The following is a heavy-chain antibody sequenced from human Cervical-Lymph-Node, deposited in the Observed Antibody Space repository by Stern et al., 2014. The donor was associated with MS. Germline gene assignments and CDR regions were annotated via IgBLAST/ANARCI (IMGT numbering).Heavy chain of an antibody. CDR2: IYPADSDT. D-gene: IGHD3-22*01. Sequence: VQLGQSGAEVKKPGESLKISCKTSGYSFSHFWIGWVRQMPGKGLEWVGIIYPADSDTTYSPSFQGQVTISADVSISTAYLQWSSLKASDTAMYYCVRRRDSDSYDTFDIWGQGTMLTVS. CDR1: GYSFSHFW. J-gene: IGHJ3*02. CDR3: VRRRDSDSYDTFDI. V-gene: IGHV5-51*01.